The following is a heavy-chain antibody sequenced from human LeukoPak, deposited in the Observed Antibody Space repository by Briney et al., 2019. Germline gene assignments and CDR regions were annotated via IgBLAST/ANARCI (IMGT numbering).Heavy chain of an antibody. V-gene: IGHV5-51*01. CDR1: GYSFTSCW. D-gene: IGHD6-13*01. Sequence: GESLKISCKGSGYSFTSCWIGWVRQMPGKGLECMVIIYPGDSDARYRPSFQGQVTISVDKSTSAAFLQSSSLKASDTAMYFCARRAYSSSWSYFDYWGQGTLVTVSS. J-gene: IGHJ4*02. CDR2: IYPGDSDA. CDR3: ARRAYSSSWSYFDY.